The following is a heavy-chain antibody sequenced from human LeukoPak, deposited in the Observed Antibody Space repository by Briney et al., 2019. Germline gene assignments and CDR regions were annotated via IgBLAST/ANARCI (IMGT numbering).Heavy chain of an antibody. CDR1: GGSISSGSYY. J-gene: IGHJ4*02. CDR3: ARDAEAYCGGDCYPYY. D-gene: IGHD2-21*02. Sequence: PSETLSLTCTVSGGSISSGSYYWSWIRQPAGKGLEYIGLIFPSGSTNYNPSLKSRLTISVDTSKNQFSLKLSSVTAADTAVYYCARDAEAYCGGDCYPYYWGQGTLVTVSS. V-gene: IGHV4-61*02. CDR2: IFPSGST.